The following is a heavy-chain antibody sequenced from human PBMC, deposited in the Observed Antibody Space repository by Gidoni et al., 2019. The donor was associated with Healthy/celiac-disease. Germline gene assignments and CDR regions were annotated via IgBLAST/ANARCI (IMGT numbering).Heavy chain of an antibody. J-gene: IGHJ4*02. CDR3: ARLGRGGGKNGGVVDY. CDR1: AGSLSSSY. V-gene: IGHV4-59*08. Sequence: QVQLQEAGPGLVKPSETLSLTCTVSAGSLSSSYWSWIRQPPGKGLEWIGYIYYSGSTNYNPSLKSRVTISVDTSKNQFSLKLSSVTAADTAVYYCARLGRGGGKNGGVVDYWGQGTLVTVSS. D-gene: IGHD3-16*01. CDR2: IYYSGST.